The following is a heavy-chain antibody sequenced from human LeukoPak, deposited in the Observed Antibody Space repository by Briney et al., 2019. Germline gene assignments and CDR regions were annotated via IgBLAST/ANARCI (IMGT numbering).Heavy chain of an antibody. J-gene: IGHJ4*02. CDR3: ARSSGGRGWFFFDY. V-gene: IGHV4-59*01. CDR2: IYYSGST. Sequence: SETLSLTCTVSGGSISSYYWSWIRQPPGKGLEWIGYIYYSGSTKYHPSLQSRVTISLDTSKNQFSLKLTSVTSADAAVYYCARSSGGRGWFFFDYWGQGTLVPVSS. CDR1: GGSISSYY. D-gene: IGHD6-19*01.